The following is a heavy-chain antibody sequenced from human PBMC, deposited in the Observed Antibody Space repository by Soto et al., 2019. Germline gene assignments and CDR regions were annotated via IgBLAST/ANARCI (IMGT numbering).Heavy chain of an antibody. J-gene: IGHJ6*02. CDR2: INHSGST. Sequence: LSLTCAVYGGSFSGYYWSWIRQPPGKGLEWIGEINHSGSTNYNPSLKSRVTISVDTSKNQFSLKLSSVTAADTAVYYCARFKSYYYHGMDVRGQGTKVTV. CDR1: GGSFSGYY. V-gene: IGHV4-34*01. CDR3: ARFKSYYYHGMDV.